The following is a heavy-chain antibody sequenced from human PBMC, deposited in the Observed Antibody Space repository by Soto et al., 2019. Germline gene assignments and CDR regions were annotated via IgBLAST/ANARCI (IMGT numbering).Heavy chain of an antibody. CDR2: IYNGGST. J-gene: IGHJ5*02. V-gene: IGHV4-59*01. CDR3: TGAYYDITGYLLAP. CDR1: AGLPSEGD. D-gene: IGHD3-22*01. Sequence: SETLSLTCTGSAGLPSEGDYMWFRQPLGRGLEYIAYIYNGGSTNYNPSLKSRVIISVDTAKNQFSLSLSSVTAADTAVYYCTGAYYDITGYLLAPCRQGTSVT.